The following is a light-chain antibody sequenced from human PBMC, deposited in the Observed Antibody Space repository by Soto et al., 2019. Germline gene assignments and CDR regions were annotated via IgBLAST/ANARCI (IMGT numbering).Light chain of an antibody. V-gene: IGLV2-11*01. CDR2: DVS. Sequence: QSALTQPRSVSGSPGQSVTISCTGTSSDVGGYNYVSWYQQHPGKAPKLMISDVSKRPSGVPDRFSGSKSGNTASLTISGLQAEDEADYYCCSSAGSYTFVVFGGGTKLTVL. CDR1: SSDVGGYNY. J-gene: IGLJ2*01. CDR3: CSSAGSYTFVV.